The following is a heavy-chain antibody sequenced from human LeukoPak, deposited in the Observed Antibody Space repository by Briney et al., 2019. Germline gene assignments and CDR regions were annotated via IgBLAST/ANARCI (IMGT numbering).Heavy chain of an antibody. V-gene: IGHV1-69*06. D-gene: IGHD5-18*01. J-gene: IGHJ4*02. CDR1: GYTLTELS. CDR2: IIPMFTTT. Sequence: SVKVSCKVSGYTLTELSMHWVRQAPGQGLEWMGGIIPMFTTTNYAQKFQGRVTITADKSTSTAYMELSSLRSEDTAVYYCARGSGYSYGFTGRERTKSRLDYWGQGTLVTVSS. CDR3: ARGSGYSYGFTGRERTKSRLDY.